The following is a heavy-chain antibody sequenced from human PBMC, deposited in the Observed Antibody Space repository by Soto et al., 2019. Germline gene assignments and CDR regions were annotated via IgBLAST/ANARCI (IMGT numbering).Heavy chain of an antibody. Sequence: GGSLRLSCAASGFTFSSYAMSWVRQAPGKGLEWVSAISGNGGSTYYADSVKGRLTISRDDSKNTLYLQVSSLRAEDTAVYYCAKGIRPAAYYYYYMDVWGKGTTVTVSS. D-gene: IGHD2-2*01. J-gene: IGHJ6*03. V-gene: IGHV3-23*01. CDR3: AKGIRPAAYYYYYMDV. CDR2: ISGNGGST. CDR1: GFTFSSYA.